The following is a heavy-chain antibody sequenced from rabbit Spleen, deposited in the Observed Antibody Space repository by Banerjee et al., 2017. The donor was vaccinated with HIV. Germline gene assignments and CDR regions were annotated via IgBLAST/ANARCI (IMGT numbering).Heavy chain of an antibody. Sequence: QSLVVAGGDLVKPGASLTQTCNASGIDFSDKYICWVRRAPGKGLELIACIYTGDNGSTYYATWVKGRFTISKTSSTTVTLQMTSLTAADTATYFCGRDPRYPNTASGSVDLWGPGTLVTVS. CDR2: IYTGDNGST. V-gene: IGHV1S40*01. CDR1: GIDFSDKY. J-gene: IGHJ4*01. CDR3: GRDPRYPNTASGSVDL. D-gene: IGHD3-1*01.